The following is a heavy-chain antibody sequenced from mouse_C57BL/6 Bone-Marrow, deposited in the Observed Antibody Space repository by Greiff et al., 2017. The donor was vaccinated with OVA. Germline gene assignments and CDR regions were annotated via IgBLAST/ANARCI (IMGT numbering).Heavy chain of an antibody. J-gene: IGHJ3*01. CDR1: GFSFNTYA. Sequence: EVKLMESGGGLVQPKGSLKLSCAASGFSFNTYAMNWVRQAPGKGLEWVARIRSKSNNYATYYADSVKDRFTISRDDSESMLYLQMSNWKTEDTAMYYCMRGLLRFAYWGQGTLVTVSA. D-gene: IGHD1-1*01. CDR3: MRGLLRFAY. CDR2: IRSKSNNYAT. V-gene: IGHV10-1*01.